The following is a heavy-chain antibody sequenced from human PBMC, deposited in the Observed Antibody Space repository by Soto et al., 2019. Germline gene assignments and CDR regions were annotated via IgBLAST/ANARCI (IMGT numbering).Heavy chain of an antibody. V-gene: IGHV3-74*01. J-gene: IGHJ4*02. CDR2: INSDGSST. D-gene: IGHD2-15*01. CDR3: ARDCSGGSCYLCY. CDR1: GFTFSSYW. Sequence: LRLSCAASGFTFSSYWMHWVRQAPGKGLVWVSRINSDGSSTSYADSVKGRFTISRDNAKNTLYLQMNSLRAEDTAVYYCARDCSGGSCYLCYWGQGTLVTVSS.